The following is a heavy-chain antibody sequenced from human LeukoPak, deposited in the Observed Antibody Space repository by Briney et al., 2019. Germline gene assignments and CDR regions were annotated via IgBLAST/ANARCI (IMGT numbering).Heavy chain of an antibody. CDR3: ARVILNYGGSNYGKAFDI. D-gene: IGHD1-26*01. J-gene: IGHJ3*02. CDR1: GFTFSSYA. CDR2: IVANGGST. Sequence: QPGGSLRLSCAASGFTFSSYAMSWVRQAPGRRLEWVSTIVANGGSTFYADSVKGRFTISRDNSKNTLYLQVSSLRADDTAAYYCARVILNYGGSNYGKAFDIWGQGTMVTVSS. V-gene: IGHV3-23*01.